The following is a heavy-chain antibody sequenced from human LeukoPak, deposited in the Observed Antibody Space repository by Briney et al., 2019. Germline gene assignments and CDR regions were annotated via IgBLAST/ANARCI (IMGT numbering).Heavy chain of an antibody. CDR3: AKDLDDILTDSLF. J-gene: IGHJ4*02. V-gene: IGHV3-53*01. Sequence: GGSLRLSCAASGFTVSSNYMNWVRQAPGKGLEWVSVIYTIGSTYYADSVKGRFTISRDNSKNTLYLQMNSLRAEDTAVYYCAKDLDDILTDSLFWGQGTLVTVSS. CDR1: GFTVSSNY. CDR2: IYTIGST. D-gene: IGHD3-9*01.